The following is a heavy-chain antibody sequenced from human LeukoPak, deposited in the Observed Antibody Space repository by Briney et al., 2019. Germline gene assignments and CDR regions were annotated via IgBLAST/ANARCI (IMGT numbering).Heavy chain of an antibody. CDR1: GFTFSSYW. Sequence: PGGSLRLSCAASGFTFSSYWMSWVRQAPGKGLEWVANIKQDGSEKYYVDSVKGRFTISRDNAKNSLYLQMNSLRAEDTAVYYCARDLTYSYGGRWFDPWGQGTLVTVSS. J-gene: IGHJ5*02. V-gene: IGHV3-7*01. CDR2: IKQDGSEK. CDR3: ARDLTYSYGGRWFDP. D-gene: IGHD5-18*01.